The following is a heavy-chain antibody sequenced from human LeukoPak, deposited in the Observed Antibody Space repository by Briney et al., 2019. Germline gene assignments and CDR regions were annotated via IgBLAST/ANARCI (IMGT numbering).Heavy chain of an antibody. CDR2: ISSRSSTI. J-gene: IGHJ4*02. Sequence: GGSLRLSCAASGFTFSSYSMNWVRQAPGKGLEWVSYISSRSSTIYYADSVKGRFTISRDNAKNSLYLQMNSLRAEDTAVYYCARDGYCSNGVCYKEFDYWGQGTLVTVSS. V-gene: IGHV3-48*01. CDR3: ARDGYCSNGVCYKEFDY. CDR1: GFTFSSYS. D-gene: IGHD2-8*01.